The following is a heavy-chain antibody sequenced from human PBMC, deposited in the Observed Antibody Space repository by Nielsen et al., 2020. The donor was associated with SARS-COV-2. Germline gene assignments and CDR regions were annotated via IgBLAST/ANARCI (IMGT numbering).Heavy chain of an antibody. Sequence: SETLSLTCAVYGGSFSGYYWSWIRQPPGKGLEWIGEINHSGSTNYNPSLKSRVTISVDTSKNQFSLKLSSVTAADTAVYYCARGSEQWLLYYWGQGTLVTVSS. CDR2: INHSGST. CDR1: GGSFSGYY. J-gene: IGHJ4*02. V-gene: IGHV4-34*01. CDR3: ARGSEQWLLYY. D-gene: IGHD6-19*01.